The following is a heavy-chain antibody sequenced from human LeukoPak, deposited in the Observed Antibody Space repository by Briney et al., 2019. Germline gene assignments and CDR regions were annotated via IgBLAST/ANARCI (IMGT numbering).Heavy chain of an antibody. V-gene: IGHV3-66*01. Sequence: GGSLRLSCAASGFTVSSNYMSWVRQAPGKGLECVSVIYSGGSTYYADSVKGRLTISRDNSKNTLYLQMNSLRAEDTAVYYCARADLDAFDIWGQGTMVTVSS. J-gene: IGHJ3*02. CDR3: ARADLDAFDI. CDR2: IYSGGST. CDR1: GFTVSSNY.